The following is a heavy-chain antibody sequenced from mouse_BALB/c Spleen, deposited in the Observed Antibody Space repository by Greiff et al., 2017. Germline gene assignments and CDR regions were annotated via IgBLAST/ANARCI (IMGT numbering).Heavy chain of an antibody. Sequence: EVHLVESGGGLVQPGGSLKLSCAASGFAFSRYWMSWVRQAPGKGLEWIGEINPDSSTINYTPSLKDKFIISRDNAKNTLYLQMSKVRSEDTALYYCARTEIPSWFAYWGQGTLVTVSA. CDR1: GFAFSRYW. CDR3: ARTEIPSWFAY. J-gene: IGHJ3*01. CDR2: INPDSSTI. V-gene: IGHV4-1*02.